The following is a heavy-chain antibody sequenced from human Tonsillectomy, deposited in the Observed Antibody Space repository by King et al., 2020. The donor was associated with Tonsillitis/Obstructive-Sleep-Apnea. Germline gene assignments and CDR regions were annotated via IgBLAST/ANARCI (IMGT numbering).Heavy chain of an antibody. CDR1: GFTFRSYA. Sequence: VQLVESGGGVVQPGRSLRLSCAASGFTFRSYAMHWVRQAPGKGLEWLAVISYDGSDKYYADSVKGRFTISRDNSWNMLFLQMNSLRAEDTAVYCCAGEGAREREGLHEHWFDPWGPGTLVTVSS. CDR3: AGEGAREREGLHEHWFDP. J-gene: IGHJ5*02. CDR2: ISYDGSDK. D-gene: IGHD3-3*01. V-gene: IGHV3-30*01.